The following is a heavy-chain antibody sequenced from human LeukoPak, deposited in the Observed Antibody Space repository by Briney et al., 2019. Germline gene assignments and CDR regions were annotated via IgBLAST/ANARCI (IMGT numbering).Heavy chain of an antibody. Sequence: GESLKISCKGSGYSFTTYWIGWVRQMPGKGLEWMLIISPGDSDTTYSPSFQGQVTISADKSTSTAYLQWSSLKASDTAMYYCARQGGDTLGVGIVWYFDLWGRGTLVTVSS. CDR3: ARQGGDTLGVGIVWYFDL. CDR2: ISPGDSDT. CDR1: GYSFTTYW. J-gene: IGHJ2*01. V-gene: IGHV5-51*01. D-gene: IGHD1-26*01.